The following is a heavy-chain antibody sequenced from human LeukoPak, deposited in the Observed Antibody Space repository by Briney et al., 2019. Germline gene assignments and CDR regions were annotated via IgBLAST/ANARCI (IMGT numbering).Heavy chain of an antibody. CDR3: VKDSSVPYGITE. J-gene: IGHJ4*02. Sequence: GGSLRLSCAASGFTFSKYAMSWVRQAPGKGLEWVSAISPSDGNTFYADSVKGRYTISGGNSKNTLSLQMNSLRAEDTALYYCVKDSSVPYGITEWGQGTLVTVSS. CDR1: GFTFSKYA. D-gene: IGHD4-17*01. V-gene: IGHV3-23*01. CDR2: ISPSDGNT.